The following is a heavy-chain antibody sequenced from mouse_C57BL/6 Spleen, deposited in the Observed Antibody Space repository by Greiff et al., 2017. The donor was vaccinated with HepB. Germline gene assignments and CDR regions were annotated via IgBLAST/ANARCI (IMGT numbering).Heavy chain of an antibody. CDR1: GYTFTDYN. CDR3: ARSGGPFDY. V-gene: IGHV1-18*01. Sequence: DVQLQESGPELVKPGASVKIPCKASGYTFTDYNMDWVKQSHGKSLEWIGDINPNNGGTIYNQKFKGKATLTVDKSYSTAYMELRSLTSEDTAVYYFARSGGPFDYWGQGTTLTVSS. CDR2: INPNNGGT. J-gene: IGHJ2*01.